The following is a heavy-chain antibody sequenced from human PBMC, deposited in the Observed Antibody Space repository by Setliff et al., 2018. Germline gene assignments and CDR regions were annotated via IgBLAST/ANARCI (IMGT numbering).Heavy chain of an antibody. CDR2: IDYTGNT. V-gene: IGHV4-39*01. Sequence: SETLSLTCTASGGSISTDHYYWGWIRQPPGKGLEWIGSIDYTGNTWHNPSLKSRVTISVDTSKNQFSLNLSSVTAADTAVYYCARYRNYFDSSGQTQYYFDYWGQGTLVTVSS. CDR3: ARYRNYFDSSGQTQYYFDY. J-gene: IGHJ4*02. CDR1: GGSISTDHYY. D-gene: IGHD3-22*01.